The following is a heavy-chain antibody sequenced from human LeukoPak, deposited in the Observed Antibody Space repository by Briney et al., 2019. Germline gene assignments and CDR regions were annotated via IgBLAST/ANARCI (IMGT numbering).Heavy chain of an antibody. Sequence: SETLSLTCTVSGDSISTHYWSWIRQPAGGGLEWIGRVYTGGSTNYNPSLKRRVSMSVDTSKNQFSLNLSSMTAADTAVYFCARPVPPTSTHFDFWGQGILVIVSS. CDR2: VYTGGST. D-gene: IGHD5/OR15-5a*01. V-gene: IGHV4-4*07. J-gene: IGHJ4*02. CDR1: GDSISTHY. CDR3: ARPVPPTSTHFDF.